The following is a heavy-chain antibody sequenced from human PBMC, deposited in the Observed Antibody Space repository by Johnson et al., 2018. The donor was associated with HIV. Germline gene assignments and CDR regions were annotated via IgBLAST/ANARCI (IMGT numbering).Heavy chain of an antibody. CDR3: ARVRTAAGFDAFDI. D-gene: IGHD6-13*01. J-gene: IGHJ3*02. CDR1: GFTFSDYY. V-gene: IGHV3-11*01. Sequence: QVQLVESGGGLVKPGGSLRLSCAASGFTFSDYYMSWIRQAPGKGLEWVSYISSSGSTIYYPDSVKGRFTISRDSAKNSLYLQMNSLRAEDTALYYCARVRTAAGFDAFDIWGQGTMVTVSS. CDR2: ISSSGSTI.